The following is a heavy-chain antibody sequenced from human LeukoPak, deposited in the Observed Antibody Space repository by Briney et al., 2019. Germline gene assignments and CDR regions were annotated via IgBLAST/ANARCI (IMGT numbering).Heavy chain of an antibody. J-gene: IGHJ4*02. CDR3: AKGALGGNQIPGGY. Sequence: GGSLRLSCAASGFTFTKYAMSWVRQAPGKGLEWVSAIGGSGGRTFYADSVKGRFTISRDNSKNTLYLQMNSLRAEDTAVYYCAKGALGGNQIPGGYRGQGTLFTVSS. D-gene: IGHD4-23*01. V-gene: IGHV3-23*01. CDR2: IGGSGGRT. CDR1: GFTFTKYA.